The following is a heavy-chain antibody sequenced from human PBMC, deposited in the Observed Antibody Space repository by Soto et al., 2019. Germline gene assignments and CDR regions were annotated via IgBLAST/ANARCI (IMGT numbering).Heavy chain of an antibody. CDR3: ARSFSVTTVFDY. Sequence: QVQLVQSGAEVKKPGASVNVSCKASGYTFSNYYIHWVRQAPGQGLEWLGIINSRGGTTSYAQKCHGRVTMTRDTSTTTVYMELSSLRSEDTAMYYCARSFSVTTVFDYWGQGTLVTVSS. CDR1: GYTFSNYY. J-gene: IGHJ4*02. D-gene: IGHD4-17*01. V-gene: IGHV1-46*01. CDR2: INSRGGTT.